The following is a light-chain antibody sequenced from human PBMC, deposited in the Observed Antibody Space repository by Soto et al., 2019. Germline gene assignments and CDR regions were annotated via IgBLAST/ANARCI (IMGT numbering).Light chain of an antibody. Sequence: DIQMTQSPSSLSASVGDSVTITCRASQSISSYLNWYQQKPGKAPKLLIYEASSLQSGVPSRFSGSGSGTDFTLTISSLQPEDFATYYCQQSDTTPWTFGQGTKVDIK. CDR3: QQSDTTPWT. V-gene: IGKV1-39*01. CDR2: EAS. CDR1: QSISSY. J-gene: IGKJ1*01.